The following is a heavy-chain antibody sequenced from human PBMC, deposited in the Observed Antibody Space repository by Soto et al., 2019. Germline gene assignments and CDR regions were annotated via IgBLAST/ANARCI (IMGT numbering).Heavy chain of an antibody. CDR3: AKGSTAMTYFDY. CDR1: GFTFSGYG. Sequence: QVQLVESGGGVVQPGRSLRLSCAASGFTFSGYGMHRVRQAPGKGLEWVAVISYDGSNKYYADSVKGRFTISRDNSKNTLYLQMNSLRAEDTAVYYCAKGSTAMTYFDYWGQGTLVTVSS. D-gene: IGHD5-18*01. CDR2: ISYDGSNK. J-gene: IGHJ4*02. V-gene: IGHV3-30*18.